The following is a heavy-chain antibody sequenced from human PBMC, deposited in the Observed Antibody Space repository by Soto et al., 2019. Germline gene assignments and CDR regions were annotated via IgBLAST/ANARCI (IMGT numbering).Heavy chain of an antibody. D-gene: IGHD4-17*01. CDR2: IGSGGDGI. CDR1: GFTFSSFA. J-gene: IGHJ4*02. V-gene: IGHV3-23*01. Sequence: EVQLLESGGGLVQPGGSLRLSCAASGFTFSSFAMKWVRQAPGKGLEWVSVIGSGGDGIHYADSVKGRFTISRDESKHTVTLQMNCLRAEDTAVYYCATYGQHLMDSWGQGPLVTVSS. CDR3: ATYGQHLMDS.